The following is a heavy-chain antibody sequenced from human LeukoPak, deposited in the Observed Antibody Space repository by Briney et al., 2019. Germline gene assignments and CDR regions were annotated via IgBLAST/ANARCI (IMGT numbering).Heavy chain of an antibody. CDR3: ARLRAGTYYSYGMDV. Sequence: PGGSLRLPCAASGFTLSSYWMHWVRQAPGKGLVWDSRIYSDGSRTSYADAVKGRFTISGDNAKNTLYLQMNSLRAEDTAVYYCARLRAGTYYSYGMDVWGQGTTVTVSS. J-gene: IGHJ6*02. CDR2: IYSDGSRT. CDR1: GFTLSSYW. D-gene: IGHD3-10*01. V-gene: IGHV3-74*01.